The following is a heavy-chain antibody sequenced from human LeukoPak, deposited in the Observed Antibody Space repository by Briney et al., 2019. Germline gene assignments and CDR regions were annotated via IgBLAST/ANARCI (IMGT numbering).Heavy chain of an antibody. D-gene: IGHD3-22*01. V-gene: IGHV1-24*01. Sequence: GASVKVSCKVSGYTLTELSMHWVRQAPGKGLEWMGGFDPEDGETIYAQKFQGRVTMTEGTSTDTAYMELSSLRSEDTAVYYCATSAISDSSGHNWFDPWGQGTLVTVSS. CDR2: FDPEDGET. CDR3: ATSAISDSSGHNWFDP. CDR1: GYTLTELS. J-gene: IGHJ5*02.